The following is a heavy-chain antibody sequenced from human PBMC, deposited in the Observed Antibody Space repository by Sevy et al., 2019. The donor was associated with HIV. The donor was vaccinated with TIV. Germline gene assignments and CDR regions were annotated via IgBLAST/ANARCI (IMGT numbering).Heavy chain of an antibody. CDR3: ARTPILVIPGATDLYFDN. CDR2: IIPIFGTT. J-gene: IGHJ4*02. Sequence: ASVKVSCKASGGTFSNYALSWARQAPGQGLEWMGGIIPIFGTTNFAQTFQGRVTITADEFTSTAYMGLSSLGSADTAVYYCARTPILVIPGATDLYFDNWGQGTLVTVSS. CDR1: GGTFSNYA. D-gene: IGHD2-2*01. V-gene: IGHV1-69*13.